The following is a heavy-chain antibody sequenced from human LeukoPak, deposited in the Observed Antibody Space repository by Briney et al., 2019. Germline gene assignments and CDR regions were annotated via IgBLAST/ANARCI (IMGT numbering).Heavy chain of an antibody. D-gene: IGHD3/OR15-3a*01. Sequence: PGGSLRLSCTTSGFTFRKYGMHWVRQTPGKGLEWVAFIRYDGSFKEYADSVKGRFTISRDNSKNTLYLEMNSLRPDDTAIYNCASRQKEGTGYWGQGTLVTVSS. CDR2: IRYDGSFK. CDR3: ASRQKEGTGY. V-gene: IGHV3-30*02. CDR1: GFTFRKYG. J-gene: IGHJ4*02.